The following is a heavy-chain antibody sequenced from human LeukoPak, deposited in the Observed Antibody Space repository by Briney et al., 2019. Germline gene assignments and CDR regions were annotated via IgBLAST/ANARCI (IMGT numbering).Heavy chain of an antibody. Sequence: SVKVSCKASGGTFSSYTISWVRQAPGQGLEWMGRIIPILGIANYAQKFQGRVTITADKSTSTAYMELSSLRSEDTAVYYCARDHQDWNGPSYFDYWGQGTLVTVSS. V-gene: IGHV1-69*04. D-gene: IGHD1-1*01. CDR1: GGTFSSYT. CDR2: IIPILGIA. CDR3: ARDHQDWNGPSYFDY. J-gene: IGHJ4*02.